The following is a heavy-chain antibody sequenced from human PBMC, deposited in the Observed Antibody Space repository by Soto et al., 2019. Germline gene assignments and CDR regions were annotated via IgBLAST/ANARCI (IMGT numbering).Heavy chain of an antibody. CDR3: AREVVVSRGASYFGY. CDR2: INQDESQK. D-gene: IGHD2-2*01. V-gene: IGHV3-7*04. CDR1: GFTFSGYW. J-gene: IGHJ4*02. Sequence: PGGSLRLSCAASGFTFSGYWMGWVRQAPGKGLEVVGNINQDESQKYYVDFVKGRFTMSRDNARNSLYLQMNSLRAEDTAIYYCAREVVVSRGASYFGYWGPGTLVTVSS.